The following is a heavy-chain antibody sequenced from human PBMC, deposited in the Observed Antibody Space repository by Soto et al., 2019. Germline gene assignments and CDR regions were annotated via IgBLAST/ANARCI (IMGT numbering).Heavy chain of an antibody. CDR1: GFTFSSYA. CDR3: ARDRLRYNWNDFPYYYYGMDV. V-gene: IGHV3-30-3*01. CDR2: ISYDGGNK. Sequence: QVQLVESGGGVVQPGRSLRLSCAASGFTFSSYAMHWVRQAPGKGLEWVAVISYDGGNKYYADSVKGRFTIARDNSKNTLYLQMNSLRAEDTAVYYCARDRLRYNWNDFPYYYYGMDVWGQGTTVTVS. J-gene: IGHJ6*02. D-gene: IGHD1-1*01.